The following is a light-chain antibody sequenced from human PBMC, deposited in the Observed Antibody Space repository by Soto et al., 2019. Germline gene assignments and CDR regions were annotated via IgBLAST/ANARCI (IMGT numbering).Light chain of an antibody. CDR3: QQYNSYSGT. CDR2: DSS. J-gene: IGKJ1*01. CDR1: QSISSW. Sequence: DIQMTQSPSTLSASVGDRVTITCRASQSISSWLAWYQQKPGKAPKLLIYDSSSLESGVPSRFSGSGSGTEFTLTISSLQTDDFATYYCQQYNSYSGTFGQRTKVEI. V-gene: IGKV1-5*01.